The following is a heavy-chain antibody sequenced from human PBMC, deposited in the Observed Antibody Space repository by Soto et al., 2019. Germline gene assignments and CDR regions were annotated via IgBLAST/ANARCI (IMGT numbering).Heavy chain of an antibody. D-gene: IGHD3-3*01. J-gene: IGHJ4*02. Sequence: PGGSLRLSCAASGFSFGSYALSWVRQAPGKGLEWVSTISGSDGKTFYADSVKGRFSISRDTSQSTLYLQMNSLRADDTAMYYCARWSYLDYRCQATRVTVSS. V-gene: IGHV3-23*01. CDR3: ARWSYLDY. CDR1: GFSFGSYA. CDR2: ISGSDGKT.